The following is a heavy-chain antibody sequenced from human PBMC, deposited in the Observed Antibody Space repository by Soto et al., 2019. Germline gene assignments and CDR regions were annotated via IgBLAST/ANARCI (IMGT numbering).Heavy chain of an antibody. J-gene: IGHJ4*02. CDR3: ARGWGRIFDY. Sequence: QVQLQQWGAGLLKPSETLSLTCAVYGGSFSGYYWNWIRQPPGKGLEWIGEINPSGSTNYNPSLKSRVTISVNTSQNQFSLKLSSVTAADTAVYYCARGWGRIFDYWGQGTLVTVSS. D-gene: IGHD7-27*01. CDR1: GGSFSGYY. CDR2: INPSGST. V-gene: IGHV4-34*01.